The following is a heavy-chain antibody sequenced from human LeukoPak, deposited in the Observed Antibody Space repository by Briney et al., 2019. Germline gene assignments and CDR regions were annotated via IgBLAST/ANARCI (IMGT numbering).Heavy chain of an antibody. D-gene: IGHD3-3*01. V-gene: IGHV4-61*02. CDR3: ARVNYDFWSGYYNGDYYYYYYMDV. J-gene: IGHJ6*03. CDR2: IYTSGST. Sequence: PSETLSLTCTVSGGSISSGNYYWSWIRQPAGKGLEWVGRIYTSGSTNYNPSLKSRVTISVDTSKNQFSLKLSSVTAADTAVYYCARVNYDFWSGYYNGDYYYYYYMDVWGKGTTVTVSS. CDR1: GGSISSGNYY.